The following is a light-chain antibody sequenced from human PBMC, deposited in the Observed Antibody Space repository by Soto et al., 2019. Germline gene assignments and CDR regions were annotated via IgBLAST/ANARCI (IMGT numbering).Light chain of an antibody. V-gene: IGKV1-33*01. CDR1: QDISNY. Sequence: DIQMTQSPSSLSASVGDRVTITCQASQDISNYLNWYQQKPGKAPKLLIYDASNLETGVPSRFSGSGSGTDITFTISSLQPEDIAKYYCQQYDNLPFTFGPGTKVDIK. CDR2: DAS. J-gene: IGKJ3*01. CDR3: QQYDNLPFT.